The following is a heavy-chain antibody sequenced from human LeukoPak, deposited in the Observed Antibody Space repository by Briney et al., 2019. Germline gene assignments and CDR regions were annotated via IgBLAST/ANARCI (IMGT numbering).Heavy chain of an antibody. J-gene: IGHJ4*02. CDR1: GSTFSSYS. D-gene: IGHD6-19*01. Sequence: GGSLRLSCAASGSTFSSYSMNWVRQAPGKGLEWVSYISSSSSTIYYADSVKGRFTISRDNAKNSLYLQMNSLRAEDTAVYYCARGYSSGWYYPFGYWGQGTLVTVSS. V-gene: IGHV3-48*01. CDR3: ARGYSSGWYYPFGY. CDR2: ISSSSSTI.